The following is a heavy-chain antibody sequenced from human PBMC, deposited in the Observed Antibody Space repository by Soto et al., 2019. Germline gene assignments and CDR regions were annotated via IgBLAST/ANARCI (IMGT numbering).Heavy chain of an antibody. CDR1: GFTFSSYA. J-gene: IGHJ1*01. D-gene: IGHD2-2*01. Sequence: GSLRLSCPASGFTFSSYAMHWVRQAPGKGLEWVAVISYDGSNKYYADSVKGRFTISRDNSKNTLYLQMNRLRAEDTAVYYCARDLDIVLVPATLEYFQHWGQGTLVTVSS. V-gene: IGHV3-30-3*01. CDR3: ARDLDIVLVPATLEYFQH. CDR2: ISYDGSNK.